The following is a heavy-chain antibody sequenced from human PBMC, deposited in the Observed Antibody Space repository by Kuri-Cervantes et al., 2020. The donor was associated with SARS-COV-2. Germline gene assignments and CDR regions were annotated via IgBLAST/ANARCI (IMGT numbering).Heavy chain of an antibody. Sequence: ASVKVSCKASGYTFTSYPMNWVRQAPGQGLEWMGWMNPNSGNTGYAQKFQGRVTMTRNTSISTAYMELSSLRSEDTAVYYCARAFFGYCSSTSCYYYGMDVWGQGTTVTVSS. J-gene: IGHJ6*02. CDR1: GYTFTSYP. CDR3: ARAFFGYCSSTSCYYYGMDV. V-gene: IGHV1-8*02. CDR2: MNPNSGNT. D-gene: IGHD2-2*03.